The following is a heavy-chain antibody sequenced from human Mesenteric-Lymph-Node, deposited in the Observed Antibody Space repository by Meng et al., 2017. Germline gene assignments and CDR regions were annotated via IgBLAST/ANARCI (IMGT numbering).Heavy chain of an antibody. J-gene: IGHJ2*01. CDR1: GFTFSSYS. D-gene: IGHD2-2*01. CDR2: ISSSSSYI. CDR3: ARDPGGEAAIGL. V-gene: IGHV3-21*01. Sequence: EVQLVESGGGLVKPGGSLRRSCAASGFTFSSYSMNWVRQDPGKGLEWVSSISSSSSYIYYADSVKGRFTISRDNAKNSLYLQMNSLRAEDTALYYCARDPGGEAAIGLWGRGTLVTVSS.